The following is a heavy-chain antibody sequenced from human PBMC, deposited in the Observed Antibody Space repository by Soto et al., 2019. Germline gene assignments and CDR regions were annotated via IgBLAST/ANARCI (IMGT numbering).Heavy chain of an antibody. CDR3: ARGGVSTRTFDY. V-gene: IGHV5-51*01. CDR2: IYPSDSDT. CDR1: GYNFAGYW. D-gene: IGHD3-3*01. Sequence: GESLKIACKGSGYNFAGYWIAWVRQMPGKGLELMGIIYPSDSDTRYRPSFQGQVTISADKSISSPHLQWSSLRASDTAMYYCARGGVSTRTFDYWGQGAPVTVSS. J-gene: IGHJ4*02.